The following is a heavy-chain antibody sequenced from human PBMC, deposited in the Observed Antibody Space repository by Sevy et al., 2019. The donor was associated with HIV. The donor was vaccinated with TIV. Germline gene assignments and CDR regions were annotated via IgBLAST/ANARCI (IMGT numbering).Heavy chain of an antibody. V-gene: IGHV4-39*01. D-gene: IGHD1-1*01. CDR3: VQARYNDFDP. J-gene: IGHJ5*02. Sequence: SETLSLTCTVSGGSISSSNYYWGWIRQPPGKGLDWIGSIYYGGNTYYNPSLKSRVSISVDTSNNQFSLNLRSVTAADTAVYFCVQARYNDFDPWGQGTLVTVSS. CDR2: IYYGGNT. CDR1: GGSISSSNYY.